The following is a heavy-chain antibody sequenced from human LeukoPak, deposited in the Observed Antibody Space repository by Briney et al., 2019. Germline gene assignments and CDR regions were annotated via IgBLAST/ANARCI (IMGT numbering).Heavy chain of an antibody. CDR2: TYYRSKWYN. J-gene: IGHJ4*02. CDR3: ARTIGIAVAGDFDY. CDR1: GDSVSRNSAA. Sequence: QTLSLTCAISGDSVSRNSAAWNWIRQSPSRGLGWMGRTYYRSKWYNDYAVSVKSRITSNPDTSKNQFSLQLNSVTPEDTAVYYCARTIGIAVAGDFDYWGQGTLVTVSS. D-gene: IGHD6-19*01. V-gene: IGHV6-1*01.